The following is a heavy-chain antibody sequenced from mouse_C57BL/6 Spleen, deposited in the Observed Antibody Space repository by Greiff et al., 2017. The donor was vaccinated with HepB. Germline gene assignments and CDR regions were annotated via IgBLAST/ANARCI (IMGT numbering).Heavy chain of an antibody. CDR2: IDPSDSYT. CDR3: ASYYSNYGAFDY. D-gene: IGHD2-5*01. V-gene: IGHV1-50*01. J-gene: IGHJ2*01. Sequence: QVQLQQPGAELVKPGASVKLSCKASGYTFTSYWMQWVKQRPGQGLEWIGEIDPSDSYTNYNQKFKGKATLTVDTSSSTAYMQLSSLTSEDSAVYYCASYYSNYGAFDYWGQGTTLTVSS. CDR1: GYTFTSYW.